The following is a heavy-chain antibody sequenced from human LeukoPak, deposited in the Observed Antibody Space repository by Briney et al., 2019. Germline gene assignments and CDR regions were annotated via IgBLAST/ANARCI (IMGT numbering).Heavy chain of an antibody. D-gene: IGHD3-3*02. J-gene: IGHJ4*02. V-gene: IGHV3-48*03. Sequence: GGSLRLSCAASGFTLSNKYMNWVRQAPGKGLEWVSYISTSGGTIYYADSVKGRFTISRDNARNSLYLQMNSLRAEDTAVYYCARAFSIDCWGQGTLVTVSS. CDR2: ISTSGGTI. CDR1: GFTLSNKY. CDR3: ARAFSIDC.